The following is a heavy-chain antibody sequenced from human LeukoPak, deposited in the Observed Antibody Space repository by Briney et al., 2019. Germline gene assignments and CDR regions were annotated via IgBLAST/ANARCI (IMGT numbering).Heavy chain of an antibody. Sequence: GGSLRLSCVVSEFTFSSYAMSWVRQAPGKGLVWVSRINSDGSSTSYADSVKGRFTISRDNAKNTLYLQMNSLRAEDTAVYYCARDRKQQLTLDVWGKGTTVTVSS. J-gene: IGHJ6*04. CDR3: ARDRKQQLTLDV. CDR1: EFTFSSYA. V-gene: IGHV3-74*01. D-gene: IGHD6-13*01. CDR2: INSDGSST.